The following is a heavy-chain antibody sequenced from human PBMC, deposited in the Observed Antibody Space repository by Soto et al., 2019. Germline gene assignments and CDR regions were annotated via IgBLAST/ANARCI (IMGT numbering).Heavy chain of an antibody. J-gene: IGHJ4*02. CDR1: GFTFSSYA. CDR3: AKDRDSSSYYYYFDY. V-gene: IGHV3-23*01. CDR2: ISGSGGST. Sequence: PGGSLRLSCAASGFTFSSYAMSWVRQAPGKGLEWVSAISGSGGSTYYADSVKGRFTISRDNSKNTLYLQMNSLRAEDTAVYYCAKDRDSSSYYYYFDYWGQGTLVTVSS. D-gene: IGHD6-13*01.